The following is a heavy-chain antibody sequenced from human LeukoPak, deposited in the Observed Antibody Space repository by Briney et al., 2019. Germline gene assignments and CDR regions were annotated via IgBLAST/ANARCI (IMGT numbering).Heavy chain of an antibody. J-gene: IGHJ6*04. CDR2: IYYSGST. V-gene: IGHV4-59*01. Sequence: KPSETLSLTCTVSGGSISSNYWNWIRQPPGKGLEWIAYIYYSGSTNHNPSLKSRVTISVDTSKNQFSLKLSSVTAADTAVYYCARDLNSSSSMDVWGKGTTVTVSS. D-gene: IGHD6-6*01. CDR3: ARDLNSSSSMDV. CDR1: GGSISSNY.